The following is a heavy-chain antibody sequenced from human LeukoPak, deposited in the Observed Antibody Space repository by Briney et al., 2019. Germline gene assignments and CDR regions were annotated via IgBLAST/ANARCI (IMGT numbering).Heavy chain of an antibody. CDR2: IYYSGST. V-gene: IGHV4-30-4*01. CDR1: GGSISSGDYY. D-gene: IGHD2-2*01. Sequence: PSQTLSLTCTVSGGSISSGDYYWSWIRQPPGKGLEWIGYIYYSGSTYYNPSLKSRVTISVDTSKNQFSLKLSSVTAADTAVYYCARGRGDLSHLGYCSSTSCYYFDYWGQGTLVTVSS. CDR3: ARGRGDLSHLGYCSSTSCYYFDY. J-gene: IGHJ4*02.